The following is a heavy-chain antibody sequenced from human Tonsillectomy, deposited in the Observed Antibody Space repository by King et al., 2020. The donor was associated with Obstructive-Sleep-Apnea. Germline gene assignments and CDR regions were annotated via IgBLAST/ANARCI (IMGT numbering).Heavy chain of an antibody. CDR1: GFTFSSYA. J-gene: IGHJ4*02. CDR3: AKVGLGVVATLWYFDY. CDR2: ISGSGGST. D-gene: IGHD3-22*01. Sequence: VQLVESGGGLVQPGGSLRISYAASGFTFSSYAMSWVRQAPGKGLEWVSAISGSGGSTYYADSVKGRFTISRDNSKNKLYLQMNSLRAEDTAVYYCAKVGLGVVATLWYFDYWGQGTLVTVSS. V-gene: IGHV3-23*04.